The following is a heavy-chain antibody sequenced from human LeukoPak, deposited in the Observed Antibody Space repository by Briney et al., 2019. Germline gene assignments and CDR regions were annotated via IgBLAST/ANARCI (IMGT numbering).Heavy chain of an antibody. Sequence: GGSLRLSCAASGFTFSNYAMSWVRQAPGKGLEWVSSISDSGGSTYYADSVKGRFTISRDNAKNSLYLQMNSLRAEDTAVYYCARTAFYYGSGSYYNVYFDYWGQGTLVTVSS. CDR1: GFTFSNYA. CDR2: ISDSGGST. D-gene: IGHD3-10*01. J-gene: IGHJ4*02. V-gene: IGHV3-23*01. CDR3: ARTAFYYGSGSYYNVYFDY.